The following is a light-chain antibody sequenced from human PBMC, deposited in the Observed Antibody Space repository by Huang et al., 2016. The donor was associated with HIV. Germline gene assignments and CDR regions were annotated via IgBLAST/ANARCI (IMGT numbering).Light chain of an antibody. CDR2: GAS. J-gene: IGKJ4*01. CDR1: QTILYTSNNETY. CDR3: QQYYTTPT. V-gene: IGKV4-1*01. Sequence: DVVMTQSPDSLTVSLGARATINCKSSQTILYTSNNETYLVWYQQRPRQPPRLLIQGASARASGVPERFSGSGSGTHFTLTINGLQAEDVALYFCQQYYTTPTFGGGTRVEI.